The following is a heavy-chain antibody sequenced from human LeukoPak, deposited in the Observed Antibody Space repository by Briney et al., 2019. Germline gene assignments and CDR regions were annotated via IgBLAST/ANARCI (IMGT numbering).Heavy chain of an antibody. V-gene: IGHV3-53*01. CDR1: GVTLSINY. D-gene: IGHD3-22*01. CDR2: IYSVGST. Sequence: GGSLRLSCAPSGVTLSINYMSCGRHAPGEGRGWGSVIYSVGSTYYADSVKRRLTISRQNSKNTLYLQMNSLRAEDTAVYYCARGIGFGGYPPNWYFDLWGRGTLVTVSS. CDR3: ARGIGFGGYPPNWYFDL. J-gene: IGHJ2*01.